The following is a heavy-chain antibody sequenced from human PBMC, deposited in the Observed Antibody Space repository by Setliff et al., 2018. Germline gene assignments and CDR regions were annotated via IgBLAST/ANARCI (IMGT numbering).Heavy chain of an antibody. CDR3: TTFSGWAY. V-gene: IGHV3-74*01. Sequence: GGSLRLSCAASGFTFVNYWMHWVRQAPGKGLVWVSRVNSDGSSTIYADSVKGRFTISRDSAENTLYLQMNSLKTEDTAVYYCTTFSGWAYWGQGTLVTVSS. D-gene: IGHD6-19*01. CDR2: VNSDGSST. J-gene: IGHJ4*02. CDR1: GFTFVNYW.